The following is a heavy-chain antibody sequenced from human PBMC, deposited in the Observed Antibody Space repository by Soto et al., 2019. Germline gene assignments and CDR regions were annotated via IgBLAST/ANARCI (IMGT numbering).Heavy chain of an antibody. CDR3: AKDLTRQLAYWLDP. Sequence: ASVKVSCKASGFSFTGYYIHWLRQAPGQGLEWMGWINAHSCGTEYAQKFQGRVNLTRDTSIATAYLTLTSLTSDDTALYYCAKDLTRQLAYWLDPWGQGT. J-gene: IGHJ5*02. D-gene: IGHD6-6*01. V-gene: IGHV1-2*02. CDR2: INAHSCGT. CDR1: GFSFTGYY.